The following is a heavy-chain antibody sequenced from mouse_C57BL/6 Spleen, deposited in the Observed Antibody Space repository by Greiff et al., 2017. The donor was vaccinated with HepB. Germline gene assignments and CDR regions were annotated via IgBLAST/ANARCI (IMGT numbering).Heavy chain of an antibody. Sequence: VQLQQPGAELVKPGASVKLSCKASGYTFTSYWMQWVKQRPGQGLEWIGEIDPSDSYTNYNQKFKGKATLTVDTSSSTAYMQLSSLTSEDSAVYYCASGRSTMVTNFDYWGQGTTLTVSS. CDR3: ASGRSTMVTNFDY. V-gene: IGHV1-50*01. D-gene: IGHD2-2*01. CDR1: GYTFTSYW. J-gene: IGHJ2*01. CDR2: IDPSDSYT.